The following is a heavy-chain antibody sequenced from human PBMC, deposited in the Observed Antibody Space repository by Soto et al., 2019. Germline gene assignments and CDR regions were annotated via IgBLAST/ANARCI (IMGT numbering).Heavy chain of an antibody. CDR1: GGSISSGGYY. V-gene: IGHV4-31*03. J-gene: IGHJ3*02. CDR3: ARDHHGNAFDI. CDR2: IYYSGST. Sequence: SETLSLTCTVSGGSISSGGYYWSWIRQHPGKGLEWIGYIYYSGSTYYNPSLKSRVTISVDTSKNQFSLKLSSVTAADTAVYYCARDHHGNAFDIWRQGTMVTVSS.